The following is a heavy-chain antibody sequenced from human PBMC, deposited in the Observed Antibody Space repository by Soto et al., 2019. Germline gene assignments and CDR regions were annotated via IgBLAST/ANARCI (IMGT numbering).Heavy chain of an antibody. CDR1: GGTFSTYT. CDR2: IIPIFGTA. V-gene: IGHV1-69*01. CDR3: ARSQDSSGSWNSCFDP. J-gene: IGHJ5*02. D-gene: IGHD3-22*01. Sequence: QVQLVQSGAEVKKPGSSVKVSCKSSGGTFSTYTLAWVRQAPGQGLEWVGGIIPIFGTANYPQKFKGRVTITADESTSTAYMELSSLRSEDTAVYYCARSQDSSGSWNSCFDPWGQGTLVTVSS.